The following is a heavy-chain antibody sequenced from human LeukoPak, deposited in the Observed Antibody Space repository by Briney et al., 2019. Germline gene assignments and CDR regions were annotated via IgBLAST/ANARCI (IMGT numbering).Heavy chain of an antibody. V-gene: IGHV4-59*12. Sequence: SETLSLTCTVSGDSITSYFWSWIRQPPGKGLEWVGYIFYSGITNYNPSLKSRVTISVDTSKNQFSLKLASVTAADTAIYYCAKGAGGFSYYNWFDPWGQGTLVTVSS. CDR2: IFYSGIT. CDR1: GDSITSYF. J-gene: IGHJ5*02. D-gene: IGHD5-18*01. CDR3: AKGAGGFSYYNWFDP.